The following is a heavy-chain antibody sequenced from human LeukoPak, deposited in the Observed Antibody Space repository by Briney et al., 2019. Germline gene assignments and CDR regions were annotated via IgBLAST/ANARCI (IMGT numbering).Heavy chain of an antibody. CDR3: AKDLHSNYGPADY. D-gene: IGHD4-11*01. CDR2: INGGGVNT. J-gene: IGHJ4*02. CDR1: GFTFSSYA. Sequence: GGSLRLSCAASGFTFSSYAMSWVRQAPGKGLEWVSTINGGGVNTHYADSVGGRFTISRDNSKNTLFLQMNSLRDEDTAVYYCAKDLHSNYGPADYWGQGNLVTVSS. V-gene: IGHV3-23*01.